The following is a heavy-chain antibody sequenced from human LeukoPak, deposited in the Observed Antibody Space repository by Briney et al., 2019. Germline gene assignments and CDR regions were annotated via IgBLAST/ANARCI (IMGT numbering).Heavy chain of an antibody. Sequence: PGGSLRLSCSASGFSFSSYAMHWVRQAPGKGLEYVSSISSNGGPTYYIDSVRGRFTISRDNSENTLYLQMSSLRTEDTAAYYCVKDRAVDCWGQGTLVTVSS. CDR1: GFSFSSYA. CDR3: VKDRAVDC. V-gene: IGHV3-64D*06. J-gene: IGHJ4*02. CDR2: ISSNGGPT. D-gene: IGHD3-10*01.